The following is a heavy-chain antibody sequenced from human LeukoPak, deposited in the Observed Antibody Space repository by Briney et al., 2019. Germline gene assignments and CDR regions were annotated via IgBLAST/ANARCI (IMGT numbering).Heavy chain of an antibody. D-gene: IGHD6-13*01. V-gene: IGHV4-59*12. J-gene: IGHJ4*02. Sequence: SETLSLTCTVSGGSISSYYWSWIRQPPGKGLEWIGYIYYSGSTNYNPSLKSRVTISVDTSKNQFSLKLSSVTAADTAVYYCAREDSSSWHVVDYWGQGTLVTVSS. CDR2: IYYSGST. CDR3: AREDSSSWHVVDY. CDR1: GGSISSYY.